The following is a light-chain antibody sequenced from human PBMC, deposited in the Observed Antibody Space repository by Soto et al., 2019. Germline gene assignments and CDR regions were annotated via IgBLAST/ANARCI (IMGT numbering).Light chain of an antibody. CDR1: SSDVGGYNY. Sequence: ALTRPPSASGSPGQAGSISCTGTSSDVGGYNYVSWYQQHPGTAPKLLIYEDSDRPSGVPDRFSGSKSGTSASLAITGLQAEDEADYYCQSYDSNLSCSVFGGATK. CDR3: QSYDSNLSCSV. J-gene: IGLJ2*01. CDR2: EDS. V-gene: IGLV2-8*01.